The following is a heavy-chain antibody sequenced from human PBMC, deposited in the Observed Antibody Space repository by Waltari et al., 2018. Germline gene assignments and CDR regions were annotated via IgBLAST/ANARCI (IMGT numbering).Heavy chain of an antibody. CDR2: IYHSGST. J-gene: IGHJ3*02. D-gene: IGHD2-15*01. CDR3: ARWVVAAPGAFDI. Sequence: LEWIGSIYHSGSTYYNPSLKSRVTISVDTSKNQFSLKLSSVTAADTAVYYCARWVVAAPGAFDIWGQGTMVTVSS. V-gene: IGHV4-38-2*01.